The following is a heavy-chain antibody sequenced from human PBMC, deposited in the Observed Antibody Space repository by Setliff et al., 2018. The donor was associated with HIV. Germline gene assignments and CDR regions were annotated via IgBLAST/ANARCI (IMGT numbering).Heavy chain of an antibody. J-gene: IGHJ4*02. Sequence: GASVKVSCKTSGYTFTAYYLHWVRQAPGQGLEYMGWINSNSGGTNYAQKFQGRVTMTRDTSVSSAYMELSRVRSDDTAVYYCARDPELKQWLVRSPSFYFDYWGQGTLVTVSS. CDR2: INSNSGGT. CDR3: ARDPELKQWLVRSPSFYFDY. V-gene: IGHV1-2*02. CDR1: GYTFTAYY. D-gene: IGHD6-19*01.